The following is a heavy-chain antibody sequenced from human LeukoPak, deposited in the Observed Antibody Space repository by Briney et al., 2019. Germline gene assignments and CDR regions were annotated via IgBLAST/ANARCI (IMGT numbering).Heavy chain of an antibody. CDR3: ASTPGRVVVTAGAFDI. D-gene: IGHD2-21*02. J-gene: IGHJ3*02. CDR2: INHSGST. CDR1: GGSFNGYY. Sequence: IPSETLSFTCAVYGGSFNGYYWSWIRQPPGKGLEWIGEINHSGSTNYNPSLKSRVTISVDTSKNQFSLKLSSVTAADTAVYYCASTPGRVVVTAGAFDIWGQGTMVTVSS. V-gene: IGHV4-34*01.